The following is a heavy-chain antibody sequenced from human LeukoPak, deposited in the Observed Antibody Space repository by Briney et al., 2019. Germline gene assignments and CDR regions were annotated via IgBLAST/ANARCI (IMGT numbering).Heavy chain of an antibody. CDR2: INSDGSST. Sequence: GGSLRLSCAASGFTFSSNWMHWVRQAPRKGLVWVSRINSDGSSTSYADSVKGRFTISRDNAKNTLYLQMNSLRVEDTAVYYCARVDSSGYYSFDYWGQGTLVTVSS. J-gene: IGHJ4*02. CDR1: GFTFSSNW. CDR3: ARVDSSGYYSFDY. V-gene: IGHV3-74*01. D-gene: IGHD3-22*01.